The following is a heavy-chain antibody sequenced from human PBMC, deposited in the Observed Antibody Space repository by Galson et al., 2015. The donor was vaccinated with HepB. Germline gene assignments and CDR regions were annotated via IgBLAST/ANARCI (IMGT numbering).Heavy chain of an antibody. CDR1: GSSLTTNGVG. J-gene: IGHJ4*02. V-gene: IGHV2-5*02. Sequence: PPLVKPTQTLTLTCDFSGSSLTTNGVGVGWIRQPPGKALEWLTIIYWDGDQRYSPSLQSRLTITRATSKNQVVLTMTSMDPADTATYYCVYSRILSSSHWPPFDDWGQGTLVTVAP. D-gene: IGHD2-2*01. CDR3: VYSRILSSSHWPPFDD. CDR2: IYWDGDQ.